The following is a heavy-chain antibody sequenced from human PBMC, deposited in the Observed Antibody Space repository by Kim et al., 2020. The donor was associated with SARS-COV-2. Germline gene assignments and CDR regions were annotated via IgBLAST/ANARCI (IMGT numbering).Heavy chain of an antibody. V-gene: IGHV4-31*03. D-gene: IGHD3-3*01. J-gene: IGHJ2*01. CDR2: IYYSGST. CDR1: GGSISSGGYY. Sequence: SETLSLTCTVSGGSISSGGYYWSWIRQHPGKGLEWIGYIYYSGSTYYNPSLKSRVTISVDTSKNQFSLKLSSVTAADTAVYYCARLVNDDFWSGYYSVYFDLWGRGTLVTVSS. CDR3: ARLVNDDFWSGYYSVYFDL.